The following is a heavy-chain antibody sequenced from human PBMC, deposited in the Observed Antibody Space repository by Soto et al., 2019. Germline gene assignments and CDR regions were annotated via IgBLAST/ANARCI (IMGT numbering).Heavy chain of an antibody. J-gene: IGHJ4*02. V-gene: IGHV4-39*01. CDR1: GGSISSSSYY. CDR2: IYYSGST. D-gene: IGHD6-6*01. Sequence: QLQLQESGPGLVKPSETLSLTCTVSGGSISSSSYYWGWIRQPPGKGLEWIGSIYYSGSTYYNPSLKSRVTISVDTSKNQFSLKLSSVTAADTAVYYCARQEYSSNFPVDYWGQGTLVTVSS. CDR3: ARQEYSSNFPVDY.